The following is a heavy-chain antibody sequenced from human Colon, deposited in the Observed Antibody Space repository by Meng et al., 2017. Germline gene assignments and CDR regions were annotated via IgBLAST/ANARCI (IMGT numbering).Heavy chain of an antibody. Sequence: QVQLVQSGTEVKKPGSSVKVSCTASGATLSNSTISWVRQAPGQGLEWMGRVIPILGIAKYAQTFQGRLTITADKSTNTAYMELSSLRSEDTAVYFCARDPGGFDYWGQGTLVTVSS. CDR1: GATLSNST. V-gene: IGHV1-69*02. D-gene: IGHD3-16*01. J-gene: IGHJ4*02. CDR3: ARDPGGFDY. CDR2: VIPILGIA.